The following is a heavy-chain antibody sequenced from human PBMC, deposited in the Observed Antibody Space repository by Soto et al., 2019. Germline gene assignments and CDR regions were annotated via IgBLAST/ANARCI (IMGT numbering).Heavy chain of an antibody. V-gene: IGHV3-33*01. CDR3: ARVMDYDFWSGYYYGLDV. CDR2: IWYDGSNK. D-gene: IGHD3-3*01. J-gene: IGHJ6*04. Sequence: QVQLVESGGGVVQPGRSLRLSCAASGFTFSSYGMHWVRQAPGKGLEWVAVIWYDGSNKYYADSVKGRFTISRDNSKNTLYLQMNSLRAEDTAVYYCARVMDYDFWSGYYYGLDVWGKGTTVTVSS. CDR1: GFTFSSYG.